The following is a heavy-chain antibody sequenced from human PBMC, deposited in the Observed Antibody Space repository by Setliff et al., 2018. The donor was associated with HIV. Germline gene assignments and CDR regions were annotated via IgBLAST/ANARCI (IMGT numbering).Heavy chain of an antibody. V-gene: IGHV3-74*03. CDR1: GFTFSSYW. CDR3: AKDYGDGHNWGAFDI. CDR2: LNTDGSST. J-gene: IGHJ3*02. Sequence: PGGSLRLSCAASGFTFSSYWMHWVRQAPGKGLVWVSRLNTDGSSTKYADSVKGRLTISRDNAKNTLYLQMDSLRVEDTALYFCAKDYGDGHNWGAFDIWGQGTMVTVSS. D-gene: IGHD1-1*01.